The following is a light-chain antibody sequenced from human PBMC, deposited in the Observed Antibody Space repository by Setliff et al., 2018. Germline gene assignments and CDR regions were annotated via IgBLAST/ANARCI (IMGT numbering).Light chain of an antibody. CDR1: SSDVGGYNY. CDR2: DVS. J-gene: IGLJ2*01. Sequence: QSALAQPRSVSGSPGQSVTISCTGTSSDVGGYNYVSWYQQHPGKAPKLMIYDVSKRPSGVPDRFSGSKSGNTASLTISGLQAEDEADYYCCSNAGSYPWVFGGGTKVTVL. CDR3: CSNAGSYPWV. V-gene: IGLV2-11*01.